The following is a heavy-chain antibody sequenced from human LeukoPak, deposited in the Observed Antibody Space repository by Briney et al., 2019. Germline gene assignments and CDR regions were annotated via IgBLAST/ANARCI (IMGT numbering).Heavy chain of an antibody. Sequence: SETLSLTCTVSGGSFSSDHYYWSWIRQYPGKGLDWIGYIYYSGSTYYNPSLKSRVTISVDTSKKQFSLKLTSVTAADTAVYYCAAVVPAAANAFDIWGQGTMVTVSS. CDR3: AAVVPAAANAFDI. CDR2: IYYSGST. V-gene: IGHV4-31*03. J-gene: IGHJ3*02. D-gene: IGHD2-2*01. CDR1: GGSFSSDHYY.